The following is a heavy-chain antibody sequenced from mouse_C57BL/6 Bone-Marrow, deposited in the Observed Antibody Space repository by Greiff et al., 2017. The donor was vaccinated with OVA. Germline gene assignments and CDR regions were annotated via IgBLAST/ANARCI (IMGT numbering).Heavy chain of an antibody. Sequence: VQLQQPGAELVMPGASVKLSCKASGYTFTSYWMHWVKQRPGQGLEWIGEIDPSVSYTNYNQKFKGKSTLTVDKSSSTAYMQLSSLTSEDSAVYYCARDDVGFAYWGQGTLVTVSA. CDR3: ARDDVGFAY. D-gene: IGHD2-12*01. CDR2: IDPSVSYT. V-gene: IGHV1-69*01. J-gene: IGHJ3*01. CDR1: GYTFTSYW.